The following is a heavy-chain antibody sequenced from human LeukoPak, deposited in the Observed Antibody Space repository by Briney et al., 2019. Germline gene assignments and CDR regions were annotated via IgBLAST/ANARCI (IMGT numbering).Heavy chain of an antibody. J-gene: IGHJ4*02. Sequence: GGSLRLSCATSGFTFSSYSMNWVRQAPGKGLEWVSSISSSSSYIYYADSVKGRFTISRDNAKNSLYLQMNSLRAEDTAVYYCARDGPFSSSSLSDYWGQGTLVTVSS. CDR3: ARDGPFSSSSLSDY. D-gene: IGHD6-6*01. CDR1: GFTFSSYS. CDR2: ISSSSSYI. V-gene: IGHV3-21*01.